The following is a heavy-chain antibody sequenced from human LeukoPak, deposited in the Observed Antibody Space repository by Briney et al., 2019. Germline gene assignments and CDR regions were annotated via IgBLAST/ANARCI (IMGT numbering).Heavy chain of an antibody. CDR3: ARLSVRDNWFDP. V-gene: IGHV4-59*01. CDR1: GGSITDYY. J-gene: IGHJ5*02. CDR2: IYYSGST. Sequence: SETLSLTCTVSGGSITDYYWSWVRQPPGKGLEWIGYIYYSGSTNYNPSLRSRVTISVNTSKNQFSLKLSSVTAADTAVYYCARLSVRDNWFDPWGQGTLVTVSS. D-gene: IGHD2/OR15-2a*01.